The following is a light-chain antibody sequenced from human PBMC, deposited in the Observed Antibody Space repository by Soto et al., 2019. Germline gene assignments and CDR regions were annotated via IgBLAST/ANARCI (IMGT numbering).Light chain of an antibody. CDR1: SSNIGSYT. Sequence: QSVLTQPLSVSASPGQRVTISCSGGSSNIGSYTVAWYQHLPGTAPPRLIFTAGQRPSGVPGRFSGSKSGTSASLAISGLRSEDEAHYYCAVWDASLTGWVFGGGTKLTVL. V-gene: IGLV1-44*01. CDR3: AVWDASLTGWV. CDR2: TAG. J-gene: IGLJ3*02.